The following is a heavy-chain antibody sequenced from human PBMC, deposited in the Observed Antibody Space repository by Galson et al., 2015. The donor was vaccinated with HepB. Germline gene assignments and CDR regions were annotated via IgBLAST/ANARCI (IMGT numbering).Heavy chain of an antibody. Sequence: SVKVSCKASGYTFTSYGISWVRQAPGQGLEWMGWISAYNGNTNYAQKLQGRVTMTTDTSTSTAYMELRSLRSEDTAVYYCARDLVSRITGTTDRAFDIWGQGTMVTVSS. CDR3: ARDLVSRITGTTDRAFDI. CDR1: GYTFTSYG. D-gene: IGHD1-7*01. V-gene: IGHV1-18*04. J-gene: IGHJ3*02. CDR2: ISAYNGNT.